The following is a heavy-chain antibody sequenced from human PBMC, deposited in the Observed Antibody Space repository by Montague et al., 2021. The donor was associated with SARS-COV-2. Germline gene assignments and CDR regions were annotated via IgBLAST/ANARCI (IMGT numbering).Heavy chain of an antibody. J-gene: IGHJ3*02. CDR1: GGSISNYY. CDR2: IYASGNT. Sequence: SETLSLTCTVSGGSISNYYWSWIRQPAGKGLEWIGRIYASGNTNYNPSLKSRVTMPVDTSKNQFSLKLSSVTAADTAVYYCARFPTSYYYDSKAAPATPDAFDIWGQGTMVIVSS. CDR3: ARFPTSYYYDSKAAPATPDAFDI. D-gene: IGHD3-22*01. V-gene: IGHV4-4*07.